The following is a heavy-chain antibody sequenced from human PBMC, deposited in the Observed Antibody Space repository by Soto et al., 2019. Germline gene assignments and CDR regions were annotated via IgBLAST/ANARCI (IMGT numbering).Heavy chain of an antibody. Sequence: GGSLRLSCAASVFTFSSYAMSWVRQSPGKGLEWVSAISGSGCSTYYADSVKGRFTISRDNSKNTLYLQMNSLRAEETAVYYYATTSNGLRYFDWLLHYYYYYGMDVWGQGTTVTVSS. CDR1: VFTFSSYA. J-gene: IGHJ6*02. D-gene: IGHD3-9*01. V-gene: IGHV3-23*01. CDR2: ISGSGCST. CDR3: ATTSNGLRYFDWLLHYYYYYGMDV.